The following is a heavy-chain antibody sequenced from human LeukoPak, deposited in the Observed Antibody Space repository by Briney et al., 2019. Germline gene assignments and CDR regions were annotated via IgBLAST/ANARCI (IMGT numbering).Heavy chain of an antibody. Sequence: GGSLRLSCAAPGFTFSSYSMNWVRQAPGKGLEWVSSISSSSSYIYYADSVKGRFTISRDNAKNSLYLQMNSLRAEDTAVYYCARRQLAPDAFDIWGQGTMVTVSS. V-gene: IGHV3-21*01. J-gene: IGHJ3*02. CDR1: GFTFSSYS. D-gene: IGHD6-6*01. CDR3: ARRQLAPDAFDI. CDR2: ISSSSSYI.